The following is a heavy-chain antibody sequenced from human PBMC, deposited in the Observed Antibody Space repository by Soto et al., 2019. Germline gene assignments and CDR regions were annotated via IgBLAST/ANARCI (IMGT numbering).Heavy chain of an antibody. CDR1: GFTFSKYP. J-gene: IGHJ4*02. Sequence: QVQLVESGGGVVQPGWSLRLSCAASGFTFSKYPMHWVRQAPGRGLEWVAVIAHDGRTQFYADSVQGRFTISRDTPKNTVFLQMNSLRVEDTAVYYCARDAPYLDYWGQGAHVTVSS. CDR3: ARDAPYLDY. V-gene: IGHV3-30*04. CDR2: IAHDGRTQ.